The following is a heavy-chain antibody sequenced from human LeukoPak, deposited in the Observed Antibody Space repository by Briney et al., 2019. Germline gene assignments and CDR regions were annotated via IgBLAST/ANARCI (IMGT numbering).Heavy chain of an antibody. D-gene: IGHD2-15*01. V-gene: IGHV4-30-4*01. CDR2: IYYSGSI. J-gene: IGHJ4*02. CDR1: GGSINSGDYY. Sequence: PSETLSLTCTVSGGSINSGDYYWTWIRQPPGKGLEWIGYIYYSGSIYYNPSLKSRVTISIDTSKKQFLLDLSSVTAADTAVYYCARKVVADTALDFWGQGTLVTVSS. CDR3: ARKVVADTALDF.